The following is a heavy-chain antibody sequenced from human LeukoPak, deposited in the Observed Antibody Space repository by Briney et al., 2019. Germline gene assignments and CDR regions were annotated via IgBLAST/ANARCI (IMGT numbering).Heavy chain of an antibody. D-gene: IGHD4-17*01. CDR3: ARDEDGDLDY. Sequence: PGGSLRLSCGASGFTFSCFWMAWVRLSPGKGLEWVANIKQDGSEKYYVDSVKGRFTISRGNAKNSVYLQMNSLRAEDTAVYYCARDEDGDLDYWVHGTLVTASS. J-gene: IGHJ4*01. V-gene: IGHV3-7*03. CDR2: IKQDGSEK. CDR1: GFTFSCFW.